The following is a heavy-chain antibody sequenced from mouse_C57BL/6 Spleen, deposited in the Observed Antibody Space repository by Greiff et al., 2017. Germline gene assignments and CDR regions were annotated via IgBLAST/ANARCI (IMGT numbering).Heavy chain of an antibody. CDR2: INPGSGGT. V-gene: IGHV1-54*01. D-gene: IGHD2-1*01. J-gene: IGHJ1*03. CDR3: AREEGNSYWYFDV. Sequence: VQLQQSGAELVRPGTSVKVSCKASGYAFTNSLIEWVKQRPGQGLEWIGVINPGSGGTNYNEKFKGKATLTADKSSSTAYMQLSSLTSEDSAVYFCAREEGNSYWYFDVWGTGTTVTVSS. CDR1: GYAFTNSL.